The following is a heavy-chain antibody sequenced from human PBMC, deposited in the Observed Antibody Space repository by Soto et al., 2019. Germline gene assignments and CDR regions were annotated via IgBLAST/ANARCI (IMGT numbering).Heavy chain of an antibody. Sequence: QVQLVQSGAEVKKPGASVKVSCKASGYTFTSYGISWVRQAPGQGLEWMGWISAYNGNTNYAQKFQGRVTMSTVTSTSSTCLELRSLSSDGPAVYYRAVTKREVIAAAGAGRYGMGVWGQGTTVTVSS. CDR1: GYTFTSYG. CDR3: AVTKREVIAAAGAGRYGMGV. D-gene: IGHD6-13*01. V-gene: IGHV1-18*01. J-gene: IGHJ6*02. CDR2: ISAYNGNT.